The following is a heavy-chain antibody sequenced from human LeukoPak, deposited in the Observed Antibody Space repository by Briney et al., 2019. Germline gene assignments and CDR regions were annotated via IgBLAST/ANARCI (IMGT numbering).Heavy chain of an antibody. CDR3: ARPSIAAAGRDYYYYMDV. D-gene: IGHD6-13*01. V-gene: IGHV1-69*13. CDR1: GGTFSSYA. CDR2: IIPIFGTA. J-gene: IGHJ6*03. Sequence: GASVKVSCKASGGTFSSYAISWVRQAPGQGLEWMGGIIPIFGTANYAQKFQGRVTITADESTSTAYMELSSLRSEDTAVYYCARPSIAAAGRDYYYYMDVWGKGTTVTVSS.